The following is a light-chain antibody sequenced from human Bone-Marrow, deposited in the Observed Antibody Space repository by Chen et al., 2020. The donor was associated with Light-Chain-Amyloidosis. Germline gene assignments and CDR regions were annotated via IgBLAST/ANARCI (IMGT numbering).Light chain of an antibody. Sequence: QSALTQPAAVSGSPGQSMTTPGTGTSSDVGGYNYVSWYQQHPGKAPKLMIYDVSNRPSGVSNRFSGSKSGNTASLTISGLQAEDEADYYCSSYTSSSTWVFGGGTKLTVL. CDR3: SSYTSSSTWV. J-gene: IGLJ3*02. V-gene: IGLV2-14*01. CDR2: DVS. CDR1: SSDVGGYNY.